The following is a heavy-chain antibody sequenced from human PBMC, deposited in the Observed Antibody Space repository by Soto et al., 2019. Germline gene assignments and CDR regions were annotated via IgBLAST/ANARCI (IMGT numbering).Heavy chain of an antibody. CDR1: GGSVSSGSYY. CDR3: ARVYGGNSASPFDY. Sequence: SETLSLTCTVSGGSVSSGSYYWSWIRQPPGKGLEWIGYIYYSGSTNYNPSLKSRVTISVDTSKNQFSLKLSSVTAADTAVYYCARVYGGNSASPFDYWGQGTLVTVSS. D-gene: IGHD2-21*01. J-gene: IGHJ4*02. CDR2: IYYSGST. V-gene: IGHV4-61*01.